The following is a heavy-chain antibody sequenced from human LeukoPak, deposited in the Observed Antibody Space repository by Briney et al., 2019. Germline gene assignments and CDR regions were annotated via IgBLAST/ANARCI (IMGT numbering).Heavy chain of an antibody. D-gene: IGHD6-19*01. CDR2: ISWDGGST. J-gene: IGHJ6*03. CDR3: AKGPSTSSGWYFSRYYMDV. V-gene: IGHV3-43D*03. CDR1: GFTFDDDA. Sequence: GGSLRLSCAASGFTFDDDAMHWVRQAPGKGLEWVSLISWDGGSTYYADSVKGRFTISRDNSKNSLYLQMNSLRAEDTALYYCAKGPSTSSGWYFSRYYMDVWGKGTTVTVSS.